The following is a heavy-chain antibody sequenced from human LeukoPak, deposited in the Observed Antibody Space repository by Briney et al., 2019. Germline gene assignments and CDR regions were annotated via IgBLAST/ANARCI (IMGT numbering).Heavy chain of an antibody. V-gene: IGHV3-30*02. D-gene: IGHD5-18*01. CDR2: IRYDGSNK. CDR1: GFTFSSYG. CDR3: ARVVQLPGGLFDY. J-gene: IGHJ4*02. Sequence: PGGSLRLSCAASGFTFSSYGMHWVRQAPGKGLEWVAFIRYDGSNKYYADSVKGRFTISRDNAKNSLYLQMNSLRAEDTAVYYCARVVQLPGGLFDYWGQGTLVTVSS.